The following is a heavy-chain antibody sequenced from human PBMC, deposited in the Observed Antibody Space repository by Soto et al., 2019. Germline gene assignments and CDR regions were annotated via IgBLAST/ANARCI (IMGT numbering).Heavy chain of an antibody. J-gene: IGHJ6*02. Sequence: QVQLVESGGGVVQPGRSLRLSCAASGFTFSSYGMHWVHQAPGKGLEWVAVISYDGSNKYYADSVKGRFTISRDNSKNTLYLQMNSLRAEDTAVYYCAKDGSGGSYNYYYYGMDVWGQGTTVTVSS. CDR2: ISYDGSNK. CDR1: GFTFSSYG. CDR3: AKDGSGGSYNYYYYGMDV. D-gene: IGHD1-26*01. V-gene: IGHV3-30*18.